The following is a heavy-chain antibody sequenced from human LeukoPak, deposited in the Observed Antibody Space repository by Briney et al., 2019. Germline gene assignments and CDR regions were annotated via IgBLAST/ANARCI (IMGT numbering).Heavy chain of an antibody. Sequence: GGSLRLSCAASGFTFSSYWMSWVRQAPGKGLEWVANIKQDGSEKYYVDSVKGRFTISGDNAKNSLYLQMNSLRAEDTAVYYCARDATHLGYCSSTSCYDDYYYGMDVWGQGTTVTVSS. CDR2: IKQDGSEK. D-gene: IGHD2-2*01. J-gene: IGHJ6*02. CDR3: ARDATHLGYCSSTSCYDDYYYGMDV. V-gene: IGHV3-7*01. CDR1: GFTFSSYW.